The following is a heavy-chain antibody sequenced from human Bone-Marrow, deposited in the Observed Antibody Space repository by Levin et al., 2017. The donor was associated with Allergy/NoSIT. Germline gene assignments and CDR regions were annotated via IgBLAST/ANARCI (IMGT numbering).Heavy chain of an antibody. CDR2: IIPIFGTA. V-gene: IGHV1-69*06. D-gene: IGHD2-15*01. CDR1: GGTFSSYA. Sequence: SVKVSCKASGGTFSSYAISWVRQAPGQGLEWMGGIIPIFGTANYAQKFQGRVTITADKSTSTAYMELSSLRSEDTAVYYCASFICGSCYNIRYYYYGMDVWGQGTTVTVSS. CDR3: ASFICGSCYNIRYYYYGMDV. J-gene: IGHJ6*02.